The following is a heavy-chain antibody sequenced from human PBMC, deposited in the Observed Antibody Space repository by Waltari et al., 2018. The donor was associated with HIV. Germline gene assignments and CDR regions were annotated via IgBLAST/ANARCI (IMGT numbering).Heavy chain of an antibody. J-gene: IGHJ3*02. CDR2: IWSDGYNK. V-gene: IGHV3-33*06. CDR1: GFTSSGDG. CDR3: VKERGPFNGFDI. D-gene: IGHD3-16*01. Sequence: QAYLMESGAGVVQQGGSLQLSCAASGFTSSGDGMHWVRQAPGKGLEWVAVIWSDGYNKFYADSVRGRFTFSRDNSKYTLSLQMNSLRAEDTALYYCVKERGPFNGFDIWGQGTMVTVSS.